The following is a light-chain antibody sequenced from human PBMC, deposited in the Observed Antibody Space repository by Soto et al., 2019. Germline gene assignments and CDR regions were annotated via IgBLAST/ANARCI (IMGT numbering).Light chain of an antibody. Sequence: QSVLTQPRSVSGSPGQSVTISCTGTSSDVGGYNYVSWYQQHPGKAPKLMIYDVSKRPSGVPDRFSGSKSGNTASLTISGLQAEDEADYYGCSYAGSYTFGVFGTGTKVTVL. CDR2: DVS. J-gene: IGLJ1*01. CDR1: SSDVGGYNY. V-gene: IGLV2-11*01. CDR3: CSYAGSYTFGV.